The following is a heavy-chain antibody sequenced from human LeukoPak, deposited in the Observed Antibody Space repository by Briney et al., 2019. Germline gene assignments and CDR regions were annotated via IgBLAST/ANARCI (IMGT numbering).Heavy chain of an antibody. Sequence: GGSLRLSCAASGFTVSDNYISWVRQAPGKGLKWVSVTYVSGNTYYADSVKGRFSISRDTSKNTLYLQMTSLRAEDSAVYYCAREVGSWGQGTLVIVSS. CDR2: TYVSGNT. J-gene: IGHJ5*02. CDR3: AREVGS. D-gene: IGHD1-26*01. CDR1: GFTVSDNY. V-gene: IGHV3-66*01.